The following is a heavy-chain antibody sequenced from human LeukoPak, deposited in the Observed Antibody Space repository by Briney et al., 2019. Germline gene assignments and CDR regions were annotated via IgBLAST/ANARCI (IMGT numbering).Heavy chain of an antibody. CDR3: ARDRLYYYDSSGLHY. Sequence: SVKVSCKASGGTFSSYAISWVRQAPGQGLEWMGGIIPIFGAANYAQKFQGRVTITADESTSTAYMELSSLRSEDTAVYYCARDRLYYYDSSGLHYWGQGTLVTVSS. J-gene: IGHJ4*02. V-gene: IGHV1-69*01. D-gene: IGHD3-22*01. CDR1: GGTFSSYA. CDR2: IIPIFGAA.